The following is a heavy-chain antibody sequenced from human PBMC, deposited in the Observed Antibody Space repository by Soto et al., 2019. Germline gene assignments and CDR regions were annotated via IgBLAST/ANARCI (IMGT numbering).Heavy chain of an antibody. CDR3: ASKLTFGGSSDY. Sequence: EVHLLESGGGLVQPGGSLRLSCAVSGFTFSDYGMNWVRQAPGKGLEWVSTISGGGGTTYYADSVKGRFTISRDNSKNTLYLEMNSLRAEDTAKYYCASKLTFGGSSDYWGQGTLVTVSS. J-gene: IGHJ4*02. CDR1: GFTFSDYG. CDR2: ISGGGGTT. V-gene: IGHV3-23*01. D-gene: IGHD3-16*01.